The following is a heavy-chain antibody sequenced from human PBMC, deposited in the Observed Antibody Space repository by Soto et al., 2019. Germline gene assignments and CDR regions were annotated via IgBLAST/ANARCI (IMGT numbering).Heavy chain of an antibody. D-gene: IGHD5-18*01. CDR2: ISYDGSNK. V-gene: IGHV3-30*18. J-gene: IGHJ4*02. CDR1: GFTYSSYG. Sequence: GVTLTLSGASSGFTYSSYGMHRARQAPRKGLEWVAVISYDGSNKSYADPVKGRFTISRDNSKNKLYLQMNSLRAQDTAGIYCAKHGYLHLCSTAYFDYWGQGTLVTVSS. CDR3: AKHGYLHLCSTAYFDY.